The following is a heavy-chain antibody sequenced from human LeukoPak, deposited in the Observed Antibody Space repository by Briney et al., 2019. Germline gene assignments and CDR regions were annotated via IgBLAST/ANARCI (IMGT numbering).Heavy chain of an antibody. D-gene: IGHD2-15*01. CDR2: ISYDGSNK. J-gene: IGHJ4*02. CDR1: GFTFSNYD. Sequence: PGGSLRLSCAASGFTFSNYDMHWVRQAPGKGLEWVAVISYDGSNKYYADSVKGRFTISRDNSKNTLSLQLNSLRAEDTAVYYCAKGTSSSCYSAPNYWGQGTLVTVSS. V-gene: IGHV3-30*18. CDR3: AKGTSSSCYSAPNY.